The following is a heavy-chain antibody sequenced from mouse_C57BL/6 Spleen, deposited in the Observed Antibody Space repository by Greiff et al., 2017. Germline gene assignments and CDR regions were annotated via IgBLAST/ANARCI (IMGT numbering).Heavy chain of an antibody. Sequence: VQLQQSGAELARPGASVKMSCTASGYTFTSYTMHWVKQRPGQGLEWIGYINPSSGYTKYNQKFKDKATLTADKSSSTAYMQLSSLKSEDSAVYYCARGDYGDYWGQGTTLTVSS. V-gene: IGHV1-4*01. CDR2: INPSSGYT. CDR3: ARGDYGDY. J-gene: IGHJ2*01. CDR1: GYTFTSYT. D-gene: IGHD1-1*02.